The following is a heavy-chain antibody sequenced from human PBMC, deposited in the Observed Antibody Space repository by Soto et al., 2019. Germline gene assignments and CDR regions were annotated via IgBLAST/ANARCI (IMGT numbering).Heavy chain of an antibody. CDR3: ARQGGRRTYYYYYGMDV. J-gene: IGHJ6*02. D-gene: IGHD3-16*01. Sequence: PGGSLRLSCTASGFTFSSYWMSWVRQAPGKGLEWVANIKHDGSEKYYVDSVKGRFTISTDNAKNSVYLQMNSLRAEDTAVYYCARQGGRRTYYYYYGMDVWGQGTTVTVSS. V-gene: IGHV3-7*01. CDR2: IKHDGSEK. CDR1: GFTFSSYW.